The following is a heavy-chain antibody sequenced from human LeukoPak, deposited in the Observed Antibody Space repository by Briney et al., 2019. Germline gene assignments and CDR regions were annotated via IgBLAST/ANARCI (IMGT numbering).Heavy chain of an antibody. J-gene: IGHJ6*02. D-gene: IGHD3-22*01. CDR3: ARDRVYYDSSGYPQPYYGMDV. CDR1: GFTFSSYW. CDR2: IKQDGSEK. Sequence: GGSPRLSCAASGFTFSSYWMSWVRQAPGKGLEWVANIKQDGSEKYYVDSVKGRFTISRDNAKNSLYLQMNSLRAEDTAVYYCARDRVYYDSSGYPQPYYGMDVWGQGTTVTVSS. V-gene: IGHV3-7*01.